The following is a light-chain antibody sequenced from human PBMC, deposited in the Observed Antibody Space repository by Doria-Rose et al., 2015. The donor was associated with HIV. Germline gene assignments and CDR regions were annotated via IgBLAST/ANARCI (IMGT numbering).Light chain of an antibody. CDR1: QSISSW. J-gene: IGKJ2*01. V-gene: IGKV1-5*03. CDR2: TAS. Sequence: PSTLSASVGDRVTITCRASQSISSWLAWYQRKPGKAPKVLIYTASSLESGVPSRFSGSGSGTEFTLTISSLQPDDFATYYCQHYNTYPFTFGQGTKVEIK. CDR3: QHYNTYPFT.